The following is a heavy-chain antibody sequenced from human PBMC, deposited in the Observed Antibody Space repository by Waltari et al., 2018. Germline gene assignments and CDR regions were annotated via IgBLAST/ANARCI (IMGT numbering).Heavy chain of an antibody. J-gene: IGHJ6*03. CDR2: IIPIFGTA. CDR1: GGTFSSYA. D-gene: IGHD6-13*01. CDR3: AGAKNNKALQLVRPYYYMDV. Sequence: QVQLVQSGAEVKKPGSSVKVSCKASGGTFSSYAISWVRQAPGQGLAWMGGIIPIFGTANYAQKFQGRGTITADKSTSTAYMERSSLRSEDTAVYYCAGAKNNKALQLVRPYYYMDVWGKGTTVTVSS. V-gene: IGHV1-69*14.